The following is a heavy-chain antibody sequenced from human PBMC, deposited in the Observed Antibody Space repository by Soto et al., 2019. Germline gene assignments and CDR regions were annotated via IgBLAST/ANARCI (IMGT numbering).Heavy chain of an antibody. CDR2: ISYDGSNK. CDR1: GFTFSSYA. Sequence: GGSLRLSCAASGFTFSSYAMHWVRQAPGKGLEWVAVISYDGSNKYYADSVKGRFTISRDNSKNTLYLQMNSLRAEDTVVYYCARDLVRITYYDILTGYYQLYYYGMDVWGQGTTVTVSS. J-gene: IGHJ6*02. CDR3: ARDLVRITYYDILTGYYQLYYYGMDV. V-gene: IGHV3-30-3*01. D-gene: IGHD3-9*01.